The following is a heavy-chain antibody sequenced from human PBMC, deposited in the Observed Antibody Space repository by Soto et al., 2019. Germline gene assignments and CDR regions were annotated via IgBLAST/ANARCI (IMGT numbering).Heavy chain of an antibody. CDR2: INHTGYT. J-gene: IGHJ3*02. D-gene: IGHD4-4*01. Sequence: PSETLSLTCAVSGESFSDYSWAWIRQPPGMGPEWIGEINHTGYTNYNPSLKSRVTISIDTSKEQFSLRLTSVTAADTAVYYCARGPHSFDAFDIWGQGTMVTVS. CDR1: GESFSDYS. V-gene: IGHV4-34*01. CDR3: ARGPHSFDAFDI.